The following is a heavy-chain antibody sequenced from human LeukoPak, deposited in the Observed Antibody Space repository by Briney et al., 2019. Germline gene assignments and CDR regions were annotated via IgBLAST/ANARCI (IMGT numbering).Heavy chain of an antibody. J-gene: IGHJ4*02. Sequence: SQTLSLTCTVSGGAIISGSFYWSWIRQPAGKGLEWIGQFYTGGGTIYNPSLKTRVTISIDTSKNQFSLSLSSVTAADTAVYYCVRRTGGSGRFDYWGQGTLVTVSS. CDR1: GGAIISGSFY. V-gene: IGHV4-61*09. CDR3: VRRTGGSGRFDY. D-gene: IGHD1-1*01. CDR2: FYTGGGT.